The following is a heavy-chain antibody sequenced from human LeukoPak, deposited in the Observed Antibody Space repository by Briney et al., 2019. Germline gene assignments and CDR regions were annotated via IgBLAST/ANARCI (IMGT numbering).Heavy chain of an antibody. CDR3: ATATFYATSGYFPS. CDR1: GFTFSTYW. Sequence: QAGGSLRLSCAGSGFTFSTYWIHWVRQAPGQGLVWVSGISGDKRHTAYADSVKGRFTISRDNAKNTLHLEMNSLRDEDTVVYYCATATFYATSGYFPSWGQGTLVTVSP. CDR2: ISGDKRHT. D-gene: IGHD3-22*01. J-gene: IGHJ5*02. V-gene: IGHV3-74*01.